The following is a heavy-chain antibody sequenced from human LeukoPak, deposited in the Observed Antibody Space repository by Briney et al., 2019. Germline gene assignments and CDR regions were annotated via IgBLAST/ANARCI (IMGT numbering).Heavy chain of an antibody. J-gene: IGHJ4*02. Sequence: GASVKVSCKASGYTFTGYYMHWVRQAPGQGLEWMRWINPNSGGTNYAQKFQGRVTMTRDTSISTAYMELSRLRSDGTAVYYCARDGADSSSLLYFDYWGQGTLVTVSS. CDR3: ARDGADSSSLLYFDY. V-gene: IGHV1-2*02. CDR2: INPNSGGT. D-gene: IGHD6-13*01. CDR1: GYTFTGYY.